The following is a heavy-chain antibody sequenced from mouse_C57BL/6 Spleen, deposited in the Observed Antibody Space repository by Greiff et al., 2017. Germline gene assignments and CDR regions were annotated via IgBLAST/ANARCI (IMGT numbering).Heavy chain of an antibody. CDR2: FYPGSGSI. D-gene: IGHD1-1*01. J-gene: IGHJ2*01. CDR3: ARHENYYGSRNVFDY. V-gene: IGHV1-62-2*01. Sequence: QVQLKQSGAELVKPGASVKLSCKASSYTFTEYTIHWVKQRSGQGLEWIGWFYPGSGSIKYNEKFKDKATLTADKSSSTVYMELSRLTSEDSAVYFCARHENYYGSRNVFDYWGQGTTLTVSS. CDR1: SYTFTEYT.